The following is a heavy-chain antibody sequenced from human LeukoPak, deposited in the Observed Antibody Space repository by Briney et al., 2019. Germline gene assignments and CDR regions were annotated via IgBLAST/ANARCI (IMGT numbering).Heavy chain of an antibody. V-gene: IGHV1-69*05. D-gene: IGHD2-8*01. J-gene: IGHJ4*02. CDR2: NIPIFGTA. CDR1: GGTFSSYA. Sequence: SVKVSCKASGGTFSSYAISWVRQAPGQGLEWMGGNIPIFGTANYAQKFQGRVTITTDESTSTAYMELSSLRSEDTAVYYCARGQAYCTNGVCYSYYFDYWGQGTLVTVSS. CDR3: ARGQAYCTNGVCYSYYFDY.